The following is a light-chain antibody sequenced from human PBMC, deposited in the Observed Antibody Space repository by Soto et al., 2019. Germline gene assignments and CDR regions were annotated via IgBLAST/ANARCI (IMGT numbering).Light chain of an antibody. J-gene: IGKJ1*01. V-gene: IGKV3-15*01. CDR3: QQYNNWPPVT. Sequence: APCPVPLSLSPAARATLSCRASQSVSSNLAWYQQKPGQAPRLLIYGASTRATGIPARFSGSGSGTEFTLTISSLQSEDFAVYYCQQYNNWPPVTFGQGTKVDIK. CDR2: GAS. CDR1: QSVSSN.